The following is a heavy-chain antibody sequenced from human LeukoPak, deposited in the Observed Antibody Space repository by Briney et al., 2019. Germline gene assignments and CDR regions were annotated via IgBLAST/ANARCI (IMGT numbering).Heavy chain of an antibody. Sequence: ASVKVSCKASGYTFTGYYMHWVRQAPGQGLEWMGWINPNSGGTNYAQKFQGRVTMTRDTSISTAYMELSRLRSDDTAVYYCARDVPTYYYDSSGYADYWGKGTLVTASS. CDR3: ARDVPTYYYDSSGYADY. CDR1: GYTFTGYY. D-gene: IGHD3-22*01. V-gene: IGHV1-2*02. CDR2: INPNSGGT. J-gene: IGHJ4*02.